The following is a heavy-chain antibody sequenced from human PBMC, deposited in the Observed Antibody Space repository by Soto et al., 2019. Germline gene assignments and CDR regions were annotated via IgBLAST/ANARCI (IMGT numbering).Heavy chain of an antibody. V-gene: IGHV1-3*01. D-gene: IGHD2-15*01. Sequence: ASVKVSCKASGYTFTSYAMHWVRQAPGQRLEWMGWINAGNGNTKYSQKFQGRVTITRDTSATTAYMELSSLRSEDTAVYYCARWMIYCSGGSCYPGAFDIWGQGTMVTVS. CDR3: ARWMIYCSGGSCYPGAFDI. CDR1: GYTFTSYA. J-gene: IGHJ3*02. CDR2: INAGNGNT.